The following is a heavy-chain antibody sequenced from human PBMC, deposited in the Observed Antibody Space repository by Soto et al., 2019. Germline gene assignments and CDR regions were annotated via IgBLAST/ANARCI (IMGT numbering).Heavy chain of an antibody. V-gene: IGHV5-51*01. CDR2: IYPGKSTT. CDR3: AGRCDPSVAFCYRALDH. J-gene: IGHJ4*02. D-gene: IGHD2-15*01. Sequence: EVQLEQSGAEVKKPGESLKISCKGSGYTFNNYWIGWVRQMPGKGLEWIGIIYPGKSTTRYSPSFQGQVTMSADKSPSTAYLQWGSLKASDSAMYYCAGRCDPSVAFCYRALDHWGQGTLVTVSS. CDR1: GYTFNNYW.